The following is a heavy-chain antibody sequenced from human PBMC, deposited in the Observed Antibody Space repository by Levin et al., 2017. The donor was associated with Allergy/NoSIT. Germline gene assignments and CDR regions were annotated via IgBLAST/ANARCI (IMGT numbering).Heavy chain of an antibody. CDR1: GFTFSSYA. D-gene: IGHD1-26*01. Sequence: GGSLRLSCAASGFTFSSYAMSWVRQAPGKGLEWVSAISDSGGRTYYTDSVKGRFTISRDNSKNTLYLQMNSLRAEDTAVYYCAKDNSGSYSSYWGQGTLVTVSS. CDR2: ISDSGGRT. CDR3: AKDNSGSYSSY. J-gene: IGHJ4*02. V-gene: IGHV3-23*01.